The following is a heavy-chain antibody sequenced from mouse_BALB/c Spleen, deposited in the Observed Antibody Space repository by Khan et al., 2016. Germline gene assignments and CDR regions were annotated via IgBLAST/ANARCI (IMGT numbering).Heavy chain of an antibody. CDR2: ISYDGSN. CDR3: AITTVAMDY. D-gene: IGHD1-1*01. Sequence: EVQLQESGPGLVKPSQSLSLTCSVTGYSITSGYYWNWIRQFPGNKLEWMGYISYDGSNNYNPSLKNRISITRDTSKNQFFLKLNSVTTEDTATYYCAITTVAMDYWGQGTPVTVSS. J-gene: IGHJ4*01. CDR1: GYSITSGYY. V-gene: IGHV3-6*02.